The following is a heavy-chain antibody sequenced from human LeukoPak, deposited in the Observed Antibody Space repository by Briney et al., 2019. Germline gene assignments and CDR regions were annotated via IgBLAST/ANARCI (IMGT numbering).Heavy chain of an antibody. D-gene: IGHD6-19*01. J-gene: IGHJ4*02. Sequence: NPSETLSLTCTVSGGSISSYYWSWIRQPAGRGLEWIGRIQTSGSTNYNPSLKSRVTMSVDTSKNKFSLKVNSVTAADTAVYYCARVGSGWSFDYWGQGTLVTVSS. CDR3: ARVGSGWSFDY. CDR1: GGSISSYY. CDR2: IQTSGST. V-gene: IGHV4-4*07.